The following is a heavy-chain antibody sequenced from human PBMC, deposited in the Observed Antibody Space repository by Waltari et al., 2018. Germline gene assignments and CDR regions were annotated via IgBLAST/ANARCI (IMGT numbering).Heavy chain of an antibody. Sequence: QVQLVQSGAEVKKPGASVKVACKASGYTFTSYDIDRVRQATGQGLEWMGWMNPNSGNTGYAQKFQGRVTITRNTSISTAYMELSSLRSEDTAVYYCARVLAYGDYESGAFDLWGQGTMVTVSS. CDR2: MNPNSGNT. V-gene: IGHV1-8*03. CDR3: ARVLAYGDYESGAFDL. CDR1: GYTFTSYD. J-gene: IGHJ3*01. D-gene: IGHD4-17*01.